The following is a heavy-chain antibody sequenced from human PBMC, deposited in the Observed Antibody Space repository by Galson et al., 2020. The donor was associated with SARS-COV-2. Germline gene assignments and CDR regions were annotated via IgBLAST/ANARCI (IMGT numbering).Heavy chain of an antibody. CDR3: AREDLGYCSSNRCGYFDY. D-gene: IGHD2-2*01. CDR1: VFTFSSYA. Sequence: SLKISCAASVFTFSSYAMHWVRQAPGKGLEWVAVISYDGSTKYYADSVKGRFTISRDNSKNTRYLQRNSLRAEDTAVYNCAREDLGYCSSNRCGYFDYWGQGTLVTVSS. CDR2: ISYDGSTK. V-gene: IGHV3-30*04. J-gene: IGHJ4*02.